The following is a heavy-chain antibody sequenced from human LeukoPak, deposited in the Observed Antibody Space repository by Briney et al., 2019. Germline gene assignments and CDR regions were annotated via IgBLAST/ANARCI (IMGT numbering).Heavy chain of an antibody. D-gene: IGHD3-10*01. CDR3: ARCKDYYVSGSYYKTFDY. Sequence: SEPLSLTCTVSGDSISSSSYYWGWIRQPPGKGLEWIGSIPYSESPYYNPSLKSRVTISVDTSKNQFSLKLSSVTAADTAVYYCARCKDYYVSGSYYKTFDYWGQGTLVTVSS. J-gene: IGHJ4*02. CDR2: IPYSESP. V-gene: IGHV4-39*07. CDR1: GDSISSSSYY.